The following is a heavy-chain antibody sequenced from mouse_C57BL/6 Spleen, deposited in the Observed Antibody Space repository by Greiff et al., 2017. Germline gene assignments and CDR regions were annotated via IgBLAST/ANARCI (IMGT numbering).Heavy chain of an antibody. CDR2: IDSANGNT. CDR3: AISLYYGSSLGWFAY. J-gene: IGHJ3*01. D-gene: IGHD1-1*01. V-gene: IGHV14-3*01. CDR1: GFNIKHTY. Sequence: VQLQQSVAELVRPGASVKLSCTASGFNIKHTYMHWVKQRPEQGLEWIGRIDSANGNTKYAPKFQGKATRTADTSSTTAYLQLSSLTSEDTAIYYCAISLYYGSSLGWFAYGGQGTLVTVSA.